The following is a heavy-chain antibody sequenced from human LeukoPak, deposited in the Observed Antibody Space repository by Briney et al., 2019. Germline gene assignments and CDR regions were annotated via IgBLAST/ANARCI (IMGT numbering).Heavy chain of an antibody. V-gene: IGHV3-53*01. J-gene: IGHJ4*02. CDR3: AAQGVFSHGGY. CDR1: GFTASNNY. CDR2: IYSGGST. D-gene: IGHD3-16*01. Sequence: GESLRLSCAASGFTASNNYMSWVRQAPGKGLEWVSVIYSGGSTYYTDSVKGRFAISRDTSKNTLYLQMNSLRAEDTAVYYCAAQGVFSHGGYWGQGTLVTVSS.